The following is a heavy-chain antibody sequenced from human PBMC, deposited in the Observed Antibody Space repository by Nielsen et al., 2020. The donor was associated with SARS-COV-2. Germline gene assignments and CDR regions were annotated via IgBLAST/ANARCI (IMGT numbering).Heavy chain of an antibody. D-gene: IGHD3-3*01. CDR1: GFTFSSYA. CDR3: AKDSRREITIFGVVYYYGMDV. J-gene: IGHJ6*02. CDR2: ISYDGSNK. Sequence: GESLKISCAASGFTFSSYAMHWVRQAPGKGLEWVAVISYDGSNKYYADSVKGRFTISRDNSKNTLYLQMNSLRAEDTAVYYCAKDSRREITIFGVVYYYGMDVWGQGTTVTVSS. V-gene: IGHV3-30-3*01.